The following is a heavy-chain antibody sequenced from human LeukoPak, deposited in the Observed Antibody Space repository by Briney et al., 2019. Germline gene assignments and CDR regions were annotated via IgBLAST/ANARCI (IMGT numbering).Heavy chain of an antibody. CDR2: INHSGST. Sequence: PSETLSLTCAVYGGSLSGYYWSWHPPPPGKGLEWSGEINHSGSTNYHPSLKSRVTISVDTSKNQFSLKLSSVTAADTAVYYCADAYGSGSYDYWGQGTLVTVSS. D-gene: IGHD3-10*01. CDR3: ADAYGSGSYDY. CDR1: GGSLSGYY. V-gene: IGHV4-34*01. J-gene: IGHJ4*02.